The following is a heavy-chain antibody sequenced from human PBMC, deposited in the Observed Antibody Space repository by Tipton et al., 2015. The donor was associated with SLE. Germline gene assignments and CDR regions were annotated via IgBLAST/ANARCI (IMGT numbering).Heavy chain of an antibody. Sequence: TLSLTCTVSGGSISSGGYYWSWIRQHPEKGLEWIGYIYYSGSTYYNPSLKSRLSISVDTSKNQFSLKLSSVTAADTAVYYCASSHGYYFDYWGQGTLVTVSS. CDR3: ASSHGYYFDY. V-gene: IGHV4-31*03. CDR2: IYYSGST. J-gene: IGHJ4*02. CDR1: GGSISSGGYY.